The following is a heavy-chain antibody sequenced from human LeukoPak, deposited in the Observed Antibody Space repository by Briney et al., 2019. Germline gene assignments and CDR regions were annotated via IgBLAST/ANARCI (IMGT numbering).Heavy chain of an antibody. J-gene: IGHJ1*01. V-gene: IGHV3-43*02. Sequence: GGSLRLSCAASGFTFDDYAMHWVSQAPGKGLECLSLISGDGGSTYSAHSVKGRFTISRDNSKNPLYLQMNSLRTEYTALYYCAKDIDSSWYAEYFQHWGQGTLVTVSS. D-gene: IGHD6-13*01. CDR3: AKDIDSSWYAEYFQH. CDR2: ISGDGGST. CDR1: GFTFDDYA.